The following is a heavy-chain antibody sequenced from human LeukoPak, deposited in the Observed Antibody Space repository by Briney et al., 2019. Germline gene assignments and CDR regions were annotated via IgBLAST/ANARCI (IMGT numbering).Heavy chain of an antibody. CDR2: IYYSGST. J-gene: IGHJ4*02. D-gene: IGHD3-10*01. CDR3: ARVGERASRYFDY. CDR1: GGSISSYY. Sequence: SETLSLTCIVSGGSISSYYWSWIRQPPGKGLEWIGYIYYSGSTNYNPSLKSRVTISVDTSKNQFSLKLSSVTAADTAVYYCARVGERASRYFDYWGQGTLVTVSS. V-gene: IGHV4-59*01.